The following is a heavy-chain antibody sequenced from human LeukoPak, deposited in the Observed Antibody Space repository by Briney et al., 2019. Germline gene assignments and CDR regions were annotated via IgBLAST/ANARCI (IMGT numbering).Heavy chain of an antibody. CDR2: INPNSGGT. D-gene: IGHD3-22*01. CDR3: ARTSTVNYYYYMDA. J-gene: IGHJ6*03. Sequence: ASVKVSCKASGYTFTGYYMHWVRQAPGQGLEWMGWINPNSGGTNYAQKFQGRVTMTRDTSISTAYMELSRLRSDDTAVYYCARTSTVNYYYYMDAWGKGTTVTVSS. V-gene: IGHV1-2*02. CDR1: GYTFTGYY.